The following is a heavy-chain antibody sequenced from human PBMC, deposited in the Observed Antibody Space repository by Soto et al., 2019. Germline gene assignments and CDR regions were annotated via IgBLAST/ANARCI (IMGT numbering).Heavy chain of an antibody. CDR1: GFTFSSYS. D-gene: IGHD3-22*01. Sequence: PGGSLRLSCAASGFTFSSYSMNCVRQAPGKGLEWVSSISSSSSYIYYADSVKGRFTISRDNAKNSLYLQMNSLRAEDTAVYYCARGDYYDSSGMGGYFHYWGQGTLVTVSS. J-gene: IGHJ4*02. CDR2: ISSSSSYI. CDR3: ARGDYYDSSGMGGYFHY. V-gene: IGHV3-21*01.